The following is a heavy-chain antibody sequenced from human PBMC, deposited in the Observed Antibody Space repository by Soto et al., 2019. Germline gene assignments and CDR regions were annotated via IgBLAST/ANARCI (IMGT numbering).Heavy chain of an antibody. J-gene: IGHJ4*02. Sequence: QVQLVESGGGVVQPGRSLRLSCAASGFTFSSYGMHWVRQAPGKGLEWVAVISYDGSNKYYADSVKGRFTISRDNSKNTVYLQMNSLRAEDTAVYYCAKDITSVPDAYWGQGTLVIVSS. CDR3: AKDITSVPDAY. D-gene: IGHD4-17*01. V-gene: IGHV3-30*18. CDR1: GFTFSSYG. CDR2: ISYDGSNK.